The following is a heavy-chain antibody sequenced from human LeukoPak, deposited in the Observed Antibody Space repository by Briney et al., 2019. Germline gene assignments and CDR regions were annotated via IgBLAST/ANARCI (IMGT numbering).Heavy chain of an antibody. CDR2: ISVYNGNT. D-gene: IGHD7-27*01. V-gene: IGHV1-18*01. CDR3: ARESPGYFDY. J-gene: IGHJ4*02. Sequence: GALKVSCKASGYTFTSHGISWVRQAPGQGFEWMGWISVYNGNTNYPQKLQGRVTLTTDTSTDTAYMELRSLRSDDTAVYYCARESPGYFDYWGQGTLVTV. CDR1: GYTFTSHG.